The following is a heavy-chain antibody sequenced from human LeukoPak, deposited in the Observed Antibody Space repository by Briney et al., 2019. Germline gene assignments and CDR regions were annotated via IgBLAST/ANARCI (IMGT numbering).Heavy chain of an antibody. CDR1: GFIFSSFW. D-gene: IGHD3-22*01. Sequence: AGGSLRLSCTASGFIFSSFWMAWVRQAPGKGLEWVANIKPDGSLQFYGDSVKGRFTISRDNAKNSPYLQMNNLRAEDTALYYCATSYDSSGCDWGQGTLVTVSS. CDR3: ATSYDSSGCD. CDR2: IKPDGSLQ. V-gene: IGHV3-7*01. J-gene: IGHJ4*02.